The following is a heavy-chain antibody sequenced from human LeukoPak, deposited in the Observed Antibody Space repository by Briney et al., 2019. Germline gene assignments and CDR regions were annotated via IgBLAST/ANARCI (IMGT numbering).Heavy chain of an antibody. CDR1: GGSISSYY. Sequence: SETLSLTCTVSGGSISSYYWSWIRQPPGKGLEWIGYIYYSGSTNYNPSLKSRVTISVDTSKNQFSLKLSSVTAADTAVYYCASSEASYFDWFYAVDYWGQGTLVTVSS. V-gene: IGHV4-59*01. CDR3: ASSEASYFDWFYAVDY. CDR2: IYYSGST. D-gene: IGHD3-9*01. J-gene: IGHJ4*02.